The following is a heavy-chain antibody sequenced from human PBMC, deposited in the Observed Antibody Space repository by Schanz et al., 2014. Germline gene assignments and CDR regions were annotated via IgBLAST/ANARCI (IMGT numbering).Heavy chain of an antibody. CDR1: GFTFSDYA. D-gene: IGHD2-15*01. V-gene: IGHV3-23*01. CDR3: ARDRGYCSGGSCLTFDY. Sequence: EVQLLESGGGLVQPGGSLRLSCTASGFTFSDYAMSWFRQAPGKGLEWVSALSGSGGSTYYADSVKGRFTISRDNSKNTLYLQMNTLRAEDTAVYYCARDRGYCSGGSCLTFDYWGQGTLVTVSS. CDR2: LSGSGGST. J-gene: IGHJ4*02.